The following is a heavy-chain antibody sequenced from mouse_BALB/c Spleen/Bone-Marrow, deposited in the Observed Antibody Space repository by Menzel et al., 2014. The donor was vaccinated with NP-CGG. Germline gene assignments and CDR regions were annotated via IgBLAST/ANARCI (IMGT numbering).Heavy chain of an antibody. CDR3: ASYCYGSSSFAY. CDR1: GFNIKDTY. V-gene: IGHV14-3*02. D-gene: IGHD1-1*01. J-gene: IGHJ3*01. Sequence: VQLQQSGAELVKPGASVKLSCTASGFNIKDTYMHWVKQRPEQGLEWIGRIDPANGNTKYDPKFQGKATITADTSSNTAYLQLSRLTSEATAVYYCASYCYGSSSFAYWGQGTLVTVSA. CDR2: IDPANGNT.